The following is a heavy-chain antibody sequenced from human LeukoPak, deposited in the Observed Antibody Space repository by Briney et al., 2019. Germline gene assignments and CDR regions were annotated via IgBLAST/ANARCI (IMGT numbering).Heavy chain of an antibody. D-gene: IGHD1-26*01. J-gene: IGHJ4*02. V-gene: IGHV3-23*01. Sequence: GGSLRLSRAASGFTFSSYGMSWVRQAPGKGLEWVSAISGSGGSTYYADSVKGRFTISRDNSKNTLYLQMNSLRAEDTAVYYCAKGGGSYYGENYWGQGTLVTVSS. CDR1: GFTFSSYG. CDR2: ISGSGGST. CDR3: AKGGGSYYGENY.